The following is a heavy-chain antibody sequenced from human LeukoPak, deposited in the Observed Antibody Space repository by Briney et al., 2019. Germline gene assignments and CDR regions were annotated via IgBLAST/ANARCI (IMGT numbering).Heavy chain of an antibody. CDR3: ARVILYGSGSYYIDY. CDR2: INQSGSNK. D-gene: IGHD3-10*01. V-gene: IGHV3-7*03. CDR1: GFTFSSYY. J-gene: IGHJ4*02. Sequence: GGSLRLSCAASGFTFSSYYMSWIRQAPGKGLEWVSNINQSGSNKYYVDSVKGRFTISRDNAKNSLYLQMNSLRAEDTAVYYCARVILYGSGSYYIDYWGQGTLVTVSS.